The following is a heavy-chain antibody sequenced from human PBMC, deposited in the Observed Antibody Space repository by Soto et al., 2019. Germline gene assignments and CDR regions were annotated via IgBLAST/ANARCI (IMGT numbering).Heavy chain of an antibody. V-gene: IGHV1-69*01. J-gene: IGHJ2*01. Sequence: QVQLVQSGAEVKKPGSSVKVSCKASGGTFSSYAISWVRQAPGQGLEWMGGIIPIFGTANYAQKFQARVIITADEFMCTAYMKLSSVRSEYMAVYYCLKRFSVRGVRWYFDLCGRGNLVTDSS. CDR1: GGTFSSYA. CDR3: LKRFSVRGVRWYFDL. CDR2: IIPIFGTA.